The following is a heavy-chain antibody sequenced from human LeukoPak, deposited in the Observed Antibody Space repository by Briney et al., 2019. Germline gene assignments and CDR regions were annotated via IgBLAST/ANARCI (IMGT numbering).Heavy chain of an antibody. CDR2: MNLNSGNT. D-gene: IGHD3-9*01. CDR1: GYTFTSYD. J-gene: IGHJ6*02. V-gene: IGHV1-8*01. Sequence: ASVKVSCKASGYTFTSYDINWVRQATGQGLEWMGWMNLNSGNTGYAQKFQGRVTMTRNTSISTAYMELSSLRSEDTAVYYCARGWATSVLTGYFYYYGMDVWGQGTTVTVSS. CDR3: ARGWATSVLTGYFYYYGMDV.